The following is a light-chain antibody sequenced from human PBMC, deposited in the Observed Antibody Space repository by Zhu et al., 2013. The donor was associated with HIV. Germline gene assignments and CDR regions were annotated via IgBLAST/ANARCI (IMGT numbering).Light chain of an antibody. CDR3: QQYNNWPPLT. J-gene: IGKJ4*01. V-gene: IGKV3-15*01. Sequence: EIVMTQSPATLSVSPGERATLSCRASQSVSSNLAWYQQKPGQAPRLLIYGTSTRATGIPARFSGSGSGTEFTLTISSLQSEDFAVYYCQQYNNWPPLTFGRRDRRWRIK. CDR1: QSVSSN. CDR2: GTS.